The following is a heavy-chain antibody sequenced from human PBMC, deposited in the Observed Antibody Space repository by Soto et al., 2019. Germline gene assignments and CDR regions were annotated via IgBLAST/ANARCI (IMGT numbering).Heavy chain of an antibody. J-gene: IGHJ1*01. V-gene: IGHV4-39*01. Sequence: PSETLSLTCTVSGGSISSSSYYWGWIRQPPGKGLEWIGSIYYSGSTYYKPSLKSRVNISVDTSKNQFSLKLSSVTAADTAVYYCARQPGRNAEYFQHWGQGTLVTVSS. CDR2: IYYSGST. CDR3: ARQPGRNAEYFQH. D-gene: IGHD1-1*01. CDR1: GGSISSSSYY.